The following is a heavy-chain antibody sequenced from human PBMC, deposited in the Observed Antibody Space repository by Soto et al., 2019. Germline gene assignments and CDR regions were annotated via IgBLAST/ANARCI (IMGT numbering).Heavy chain of an antibody. D-gene: IGHD3-10*01. V-gene: IGHV3-74*01. CDR2: INGDGNTI. J-gene: IGHJ3*02. Sequence: PVGSLRLSCAASGFNFGPFWMHWVRQAPGKGLVWVSHINGDGNTIVYADSVRGRFTISRDNAKSTLFLQMNSLRVEETAVYYCARDRGYPDSFDIWGQGTMVPVSS. CDR1: GFNFGPFW. CDR3: ARDRGYPDSFDI.